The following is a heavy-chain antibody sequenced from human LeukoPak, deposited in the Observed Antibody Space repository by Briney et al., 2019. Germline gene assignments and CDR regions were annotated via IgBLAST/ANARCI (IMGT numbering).Heavy chain of an antibody. D-gene: IGHD5-18*01. CDR2: IYYSGST. CDR3: ARGGYSYGMHY. CDR1: GSSISSSNY. V-gene: IGHV4-28*03. Sequence: PSDTLSLTCAVSGSSISSSNYWGWNRQPPGKGLEWIGYIYYSGSTNYNPSLKSRVTISVDTSKNQFSLKLSSVTAADTAVYYCARGGYSYGMHYWGQGTLVTVSS. J-gene: IGHJ4*02.